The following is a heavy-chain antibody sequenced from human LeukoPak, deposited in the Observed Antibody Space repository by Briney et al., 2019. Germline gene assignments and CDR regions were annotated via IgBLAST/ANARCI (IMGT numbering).Heavy chain of an antibody. Sequence: SETLSLTCTVSGGSISGYYWSWIRQPPGKGLEWIGYIFYSGSTNYNPSLKSRVTISIDTSKNQFSLKLSSVTAADTAVYYCARARPPYGDYADYWGQGTLVTVSS. CDR2: IFYSGST. V-gene: IGHV4-59*01. CDR3: ARARPPYGDYADY. D-gene: IGHD4-17*01. J-gene: IGHJ4*02. CDR1: GGSISGYY.